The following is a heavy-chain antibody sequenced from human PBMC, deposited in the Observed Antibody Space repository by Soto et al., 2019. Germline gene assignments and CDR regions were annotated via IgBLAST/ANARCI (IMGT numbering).Heavy chain of an antibody. CDR2: ISAYNGNT. CDR3: ARERDYGDYVQNWYFDL. J-gene: IGHJ2*01. CDR1: GYTFTSYG. D-gene: IGHD4-17*01. V-gene: IGHV1-18*01. Sequence: GASVKVSCKASGYTFTSYGISWVRQAPGQRLEWMGWISAYNGNTNYAQKLQGRVTMTTDTSTSTAYMELRSLRSDDTAVYYCARERDYGDYVQNWYFDLWGRGTLVTVSS.